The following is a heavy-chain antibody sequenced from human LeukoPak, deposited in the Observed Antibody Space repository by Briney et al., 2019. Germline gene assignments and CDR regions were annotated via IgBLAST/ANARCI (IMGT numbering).Heavy chain of an antibody. V-gene: IGHV4-30-2*06. CDR2: LYHGGST. CDR3: ARVTTVHPHWYFDL. CDR1: GGSISRDGYS. J-gene: IGHJ2*01. D-gene: IGHD4-17*01. Sequence: PSETLSLTCTVSGGSISRDGYSWSWIRQSPGRGLEWIGYLYHGGSTVYNASLESRVTISVDRSKNQFSLKLTSVTAADTAMYYCARVTTVHPHWYFDLWGRGALVTVSS.